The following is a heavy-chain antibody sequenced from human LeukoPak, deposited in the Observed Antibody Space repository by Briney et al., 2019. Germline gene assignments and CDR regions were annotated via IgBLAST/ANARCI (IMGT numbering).Heavy chain of an antibody. D-gene: IGHD6-13*01. V-gene: IGHV1-46*01. Sequence: ASVKVSCKVSGYALTELSMHWVRQAPGQGLEWMGIINPSGGSTSYAQKFQGRVTMTRDTSTSTVYMELSSLRSEDTAVYYCARAAAGPFDYWGQGTLVTVSS. CDR1: GYALTELS. J-gene: IGHJ4*02. CDR2: INPSGGST. CDR3: ARAAAGPFDY.